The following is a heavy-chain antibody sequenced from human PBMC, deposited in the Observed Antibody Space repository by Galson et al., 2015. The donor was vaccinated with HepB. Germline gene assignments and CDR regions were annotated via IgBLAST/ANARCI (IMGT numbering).Heavy chain of an antibody. Sequence: SLRLSCAASGFTFSSYAMSWVRQAPGKGLEWVSAISGSGGSTYYADSVKGRFTISRDNPKNTLYLQMNSLRAEDTAVYYCAKEGYDSSGYYPHDAFDIWGQGTMVTVSS. V-gene: IGHV3-23*01. J-gene: IGHJ3*02. CDR1: GFTFSSYA. CDR3: AKEGYDSSGYYPHDAFDI. CDR2: ISGSGGST. D-gene: IGHD3-22*01.